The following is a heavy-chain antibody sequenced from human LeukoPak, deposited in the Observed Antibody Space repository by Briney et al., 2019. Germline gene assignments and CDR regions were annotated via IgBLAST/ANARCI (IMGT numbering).Heavy chain of an antibody. V-gene: IGHV3-30*02. CDR1: GFTFSSYG. Sequence: GGSLRLSCAASGFTFSSYGMHWVRQAPGKGLEWVAFIRYDGSNKYYADSVKGRFTISRDNSKNTLYLQMNSLRAEDTAVYYCAKGDSGSWFSGFDYWGQGTLVTVSS. CDR3: AKGDSGSWFSGFDY. J-gene: IGHJ4*02. CDR2: IRYDGSNK. D-gene: IGHD6-13*01.